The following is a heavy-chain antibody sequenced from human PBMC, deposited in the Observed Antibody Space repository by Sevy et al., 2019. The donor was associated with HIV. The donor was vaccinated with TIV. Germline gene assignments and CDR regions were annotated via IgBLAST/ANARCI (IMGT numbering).Heavy chain of an antibody. V-gene: IGHV1-24*01. D-gene: IGHD3-22*01. CDR2: FDPEDGET. J-gene: IGHJ4*02. CDR1: GYTLTELS. Sequence: ASVKVSCKVSGYTLTELSMHWVRQAPGKGLEWMGGFDPEDGETIYAQKFQGRVTMTEDKSTDTAYMELSSLRSEETAVYYCATGVILDYYDSSGYSYYFDYWGQGTLVTVSS. CDR3: ATGVILDYYDSSGYSYYFDY.